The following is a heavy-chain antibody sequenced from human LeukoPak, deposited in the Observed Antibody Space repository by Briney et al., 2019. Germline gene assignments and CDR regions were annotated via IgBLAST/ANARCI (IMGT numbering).Heavy chain of an antibody. CDR3: ARMTTGVLDY. CDR2: IDPNGVST. Sequence: ASVKVSCKASGYSLTRYHMSWVRHAPGQGPEWMGIIDPNGVSTSYVQKFQGRVTMTRDTSTSTFYMELSSLRSEDTAVYYCARMTTGVLDYWGQGTLVTVSS. CDR1: GYSLTRYH. J-gene: IGHJ4*02. D-gene: IGHD1-1*01. V-gene: IGHV1-46*01.